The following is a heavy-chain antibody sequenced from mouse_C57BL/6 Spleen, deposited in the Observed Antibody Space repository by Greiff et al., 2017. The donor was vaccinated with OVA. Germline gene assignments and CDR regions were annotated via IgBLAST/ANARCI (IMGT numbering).Heavy chain of an antibody. D-gene: IGHD2-1*01. CDR2: IHPNSGST. V-gene: IGHV1-64*01. CDR1: GYTFTGYW. CDR3: ARDYGNAFAY. J-gene: IGHJ3*01. Sequence: VQLQQSGAELVKPGASVKLSCKASGYTFTGYWMHWVKQRPGQGLEWIGMIHPNSGSTNYTEKFQSKATLTVDKSSSTAYMQLSSLTSEDAAVYYGARDYGNAFAYWGQGTLVTVSA.